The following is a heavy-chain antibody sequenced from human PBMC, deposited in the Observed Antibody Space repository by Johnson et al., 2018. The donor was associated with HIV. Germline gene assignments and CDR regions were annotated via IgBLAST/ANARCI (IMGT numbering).Heavy chain of an antibody. CDR1: GFTFSSYA. CDR2: VSYDGSNK. V-gene: IGHV3-30-3*01. CDR3: AKDLEEGQQWLIGAFDI. Sequence: QVQLVESGGGLVQPGGSLRLSCAASGFTFSSYAMHWVRQAPGTGLEWVALVSYDGSNKYYADSVKGRFTISRDNSKNTLYLQMNSLRAEDTAVYYCAKDLEEGQQWLIGAFDIWGQGTMVTVSS. D-gene: IGHD6-19*01. J-gene: IGHJ3*02.